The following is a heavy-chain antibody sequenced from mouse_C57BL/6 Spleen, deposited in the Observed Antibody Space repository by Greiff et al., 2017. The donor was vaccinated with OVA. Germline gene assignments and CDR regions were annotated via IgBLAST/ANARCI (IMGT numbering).Heavy chain of an antibody. V-gene: IGHV1-82*01. D-gene: IGHD2-4*01. CDR3: ARGYDYGFDY. Sequence: QVQLQQSGPELVKPGASVKISCKASGYAFSSSWMNWVKQRPGKGLEWIGRIYPGDGDTNYNGKFKGKATLTADKSSSTASMQLSSLTSEDSAVYFCARGYDYGFDYWGQGTTLTVSS. J-gene: IGHJ2*01. CDR1: GYAFSSSW. CDR2: IYPGDGDT.